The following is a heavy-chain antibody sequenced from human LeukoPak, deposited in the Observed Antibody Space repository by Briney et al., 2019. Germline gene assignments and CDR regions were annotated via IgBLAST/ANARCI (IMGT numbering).Heavy chain of an antibody. V-gene: IGHV3-48*03. D-gene: IGHD6-19*01. J-gene: IGHJ4*02. CDR2: ISSSGSTI. CDR3: AKDSGGAVAGTFYY. Sequence: GGSLRLSRAASGFTFSSYEMNWVRQAPGKGLEWVSYISSSGSTIYYADSVKGRFTISRDNAKNSLYLQMNSLRAEDTALYYCAKDSGGAVAGTFYYWGQGTLVTVSS. CDR1: GFTFSSYE.